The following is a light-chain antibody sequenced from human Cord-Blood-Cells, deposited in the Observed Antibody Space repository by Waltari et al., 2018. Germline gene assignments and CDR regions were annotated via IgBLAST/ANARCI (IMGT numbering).Light chain of an antibody. CDR1: QSVSSSY. CDR3: QQYGSSRT. Sequence: EIVLPQSPGTLSLSPGERATLSCRASQSVSSSYLAWYQQKPGQAPRLLIYGASSRATGIPDRFSGSGSGTDFTLTISRLEPEDFALYYCQQYGSSRTFGQGTKVEIK. J-gene: IGKJ1*01. CDR2: GAS. V-gene: IGKV3-20*01.